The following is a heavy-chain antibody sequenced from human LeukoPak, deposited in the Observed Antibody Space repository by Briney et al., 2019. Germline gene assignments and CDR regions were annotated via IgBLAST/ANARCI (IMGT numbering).Heavy chain of an antibody. D-gene: IGHD5-12*01. J-gene: IGHJ3*02. V-gene: IGHV3-30*03. CDR1: GFTFSISG. CDR2: ISYDGSNK. CDR3: ARDPGGYGNDAFDI. Sequence: GGSLRLSCAASGFTFSISGMHWVRQAPGKGLEWVAVISYDGSNKYYADSVKGRFTISRDNSKNTLYLQMNSLRAEDTAVYYCARDPGGYGNDAFDIWGQGTMVTVSS.